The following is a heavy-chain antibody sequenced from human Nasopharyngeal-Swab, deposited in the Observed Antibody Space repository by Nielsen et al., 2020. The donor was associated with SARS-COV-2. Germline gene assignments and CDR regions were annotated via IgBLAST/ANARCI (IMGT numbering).Heavy chain of an antibody. CDR2: IYSGGDT. J-gene: IGHJ2*01. D-gene: IGHD2-15*01. CDR3: ARDGGGSSYWYFDL. V-gene: IGHV3-53*01. Sequence: VRQAPGKGLEWVSVIYSGGDTYYADSVKGRFTISRDNSKNTLYLQLNSLRAEDTAVYYCARDGGGSSYWYFDLWGRGTLVTVSS.